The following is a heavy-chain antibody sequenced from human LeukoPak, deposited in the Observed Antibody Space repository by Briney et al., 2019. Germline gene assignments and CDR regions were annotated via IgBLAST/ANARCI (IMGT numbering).Heavy chain of an antibody. CDR2: ISAYNGNT. D-gene: IGHD4-23*01. CDR1: GYTFTSYG. V-gene: IGHV1-18*01. CDR3: ARDPNPSATVDPFDY. J-gene: IGHJ4*02. Sequence: ASVKVSCKASGYTFTSYGISWVRQAPGQGLEWMGWISAYNGNTNYAQKLQGRVTMTTDTFTSTAYMELRSLRSDDTAVYYCARDPNPSATVDPFDYWGQGTLVTVSS.